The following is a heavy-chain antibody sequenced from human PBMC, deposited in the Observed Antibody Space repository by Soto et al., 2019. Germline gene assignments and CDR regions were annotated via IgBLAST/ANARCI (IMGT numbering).Heavy chain of an antibody. V-gene: IGHV5-51*01. J-gene: IGHJ6*02. CDR3: ARYCSGGSCYYYYYGMDV. CDR2: IYPGDSDT. Sequence: PGESLKISCKGSGYSFTSYWIGWVRQMPGKGLEWMGIIYPGDSDTRYSPSFQGQVTISADKSISTAYLQWSSLKASDTAMYYCARYCSGGSCYYYYYGMDVWGQGTTVTVSS. D-gene: IGHD2-15*01. CDR1: GYSFTSYW.